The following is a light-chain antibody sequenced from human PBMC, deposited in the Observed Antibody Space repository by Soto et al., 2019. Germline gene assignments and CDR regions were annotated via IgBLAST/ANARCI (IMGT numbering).Light chain of an antibody. CDR1: QSVSSY. Sequence: EIVFTQSPATLSLSPGERATLSCRASQSVSSYLAWYQQKPGQAPRLLIYDASNRANGIPARFSGSGSGTDLTLTVSSLEAEDFAVYYCQQRSNWPMITFGQGTRLEIK. CDR2: DAS. CDR3: QQRSNWPMIT. V-gene: IGKV3-11*01. J-gene: IGKJ5*01.